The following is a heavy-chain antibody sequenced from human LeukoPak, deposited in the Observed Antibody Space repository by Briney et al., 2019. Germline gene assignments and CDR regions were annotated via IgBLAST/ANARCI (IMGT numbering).Heavy chain of an antibody. V-gene: IGHV5-51*01. CDR3: ARRSDSGSYSY. CDR1: GYSSTSYW. J-gene: IGHJ4*02. CDR2: IYPGDSDT. Sequence: GESLKISCKGSGYSSTSYWIGWVRQMPGKGLEWIGIIYPGDSDTRYSPSFQGQVTISSDKSISTAYLQWSSLKASGTAMYYCARRSDSGSYSYWGQGTLVTVSS. D-gene: IGHD3-10*01.